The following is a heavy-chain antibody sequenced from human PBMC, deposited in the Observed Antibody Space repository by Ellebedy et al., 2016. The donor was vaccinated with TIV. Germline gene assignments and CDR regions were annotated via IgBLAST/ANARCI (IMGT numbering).Heavy chain of an antibody. Sequence: MPSETLSLTCTVSGGSISSYYWSWIRQPPGKGLEWIGYIYYSGSTNYNPSLKSRVTISVDTSKNQFSLKLSSVTAAYTAVYYCARSLNYYDSSGYYPKSFDYWGQGTLVTVSS. J-gene: IGHJ4*02. D-gene: IGHD3-22*01. CDR1: GGSISSYY. CDR3: ARSLNYYDSSGYYPKSFDY. CDR2: IYYSGST. V-gene: IGHV4-59*01.